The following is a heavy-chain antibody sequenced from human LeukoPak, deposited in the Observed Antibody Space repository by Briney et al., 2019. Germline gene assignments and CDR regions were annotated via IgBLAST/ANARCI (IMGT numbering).Heavy chain of an antibody. Sequence: GGSLRLSCAASGFTFSSYGMHWVRQAPGKGLEWVAVISYDGSNKYYADSVKGRFTISRDNSKNTLYLQMNSLRAEDTAAYYCAKDLTGAADYWGQGTLVTVSS. CDR3: AKDLTGAADY. J-gene: IGHJ4*02. CDR1: GFTFSSYG. D-gene: IGHD6-25*01. CDR2: ISYDGSNK. V-gene: IGHV3-30*18.